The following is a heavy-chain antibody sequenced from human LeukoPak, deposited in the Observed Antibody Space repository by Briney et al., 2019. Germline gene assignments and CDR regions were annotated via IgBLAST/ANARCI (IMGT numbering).Heavy chain of an antibody. CDR1: GFTSSDHY. Sequence: GGSLRLSCAASGFTSSDHYMDWVRQAPGKGLEWVGRTRNKANSYTTEYAASVKGRFTISRDDSKNSLYLQMNSLKTEDTGVYYCARLFYDSSGYRLDYWGQGTLVTVSS. J-gene: IGHJ4*02. CDR2: TRNKANSYTT. CDR3: ARLFYDSSGYRLDY. V-gene: IGHV3-72*01. D-gene: IGHD3-22*01.